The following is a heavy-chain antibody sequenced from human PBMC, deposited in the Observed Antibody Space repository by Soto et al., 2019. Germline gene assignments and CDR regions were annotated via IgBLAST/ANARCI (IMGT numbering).Heavy chain of an antibody. CDR1: GGTVASSHW. CDR2: VYHTGDT. V-gene: IGHV4-4*02. Sequence: PSETLSLTCGVSGGTVASSHWWSWVRLSPGGGLEWIGNVYHTGDTNFNPSLQSRVTISVDKSNNQFSLRLNSLTAADTAVYFCAREIVTAGGNNYFDPWGPGTLVTVSS. CDR3: AREIVTAGGNNYFDP. D-gene: IGHD2-21*02. J-gene: IGHJ5*02.